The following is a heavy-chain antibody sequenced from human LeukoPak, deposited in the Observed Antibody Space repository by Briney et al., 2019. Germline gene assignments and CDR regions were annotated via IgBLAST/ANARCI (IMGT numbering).Heavy chain of an antibody. V-gene: IGHV3-48*01. CDR3: ARAGYSSLGDYFDY. Sequence: GGSLRLFCTASGFTFSSYSMNWVRQAPGKGLEWVSYISSSSSTISYAGSVKGRFTISRDNAKNSLYLQMNSLRGEDTAVYYCARAGYSSLGDYFDYWGQGTLVTVSS. D-gene: IGHD6-13*01. CDR1: GFTFSSYS. CDR2: ISSSSSTI. J-gene: IGHJ4*02.